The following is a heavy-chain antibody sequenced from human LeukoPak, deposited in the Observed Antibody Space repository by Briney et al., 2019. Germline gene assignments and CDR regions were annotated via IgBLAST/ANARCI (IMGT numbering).Heavy chain of an antibody. V-gene: IGHV4-31*03. CDR1: GGSISSGGYY. CDR2: IDYSGIT. D-gene: IGHD3-22*01. Sequence: PSETLSLTCTVSGGSISSGGYYWSWIRQHPGKGLEWIGYIDYSGITYYNPSLKSRVTISVDMSKNQFSLKLSSVTAADTAVYYCARARYYYDSSADGWFDPWGQGTLVTVSS. J-gene: IGHJ5*02. CDR3: ARARYYYDSSADGWFDP.